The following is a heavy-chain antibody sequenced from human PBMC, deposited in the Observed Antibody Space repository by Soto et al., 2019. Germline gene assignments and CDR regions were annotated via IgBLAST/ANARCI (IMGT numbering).Heavy chain of an antibody. V-gene: IGHV1-69*05. CDR3: ARWLVYGEAVAGTGFDY. Sequence: QVQLVQSGAEVKKPGSSVKVSCKASGGTFSSYAISWVRQAPGQGLEWMGGIIPIFRTANYAQKFQGRVTITPDEPTSTAYMELSSLRSEDTAVYYGARWLVYGEAVAGTGFDYWGQGTLVTVSS. CDR1: GGTFSSYA. D-gene: IGHD6-19*01. CDR2: IIPIFRTA. J-gene: IGHJ4*02.